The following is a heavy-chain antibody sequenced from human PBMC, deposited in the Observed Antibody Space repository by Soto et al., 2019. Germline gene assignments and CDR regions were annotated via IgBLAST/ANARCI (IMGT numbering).Heavy chain of an antibody. D-gene: IGHD7-27*01. CDR2: IGGTDGDSDGVP. CDR1: GFILNNYA. V-gene: IGHV3-23*01. CDR3: VKRGPNWGAFDF. J-gene: IGHJ3*01. Sequence: VQLLESGGDLVQPGGSLRLSYVASGFILNNYAMSWVRLAPGKGLEWVSTIGGTDGDSDGVPWYEDSVKGRFTISRDSSANTLFLHMDNLRAEDSALYYCVKRGPNWGAFDFWGQGTTVVVSS.